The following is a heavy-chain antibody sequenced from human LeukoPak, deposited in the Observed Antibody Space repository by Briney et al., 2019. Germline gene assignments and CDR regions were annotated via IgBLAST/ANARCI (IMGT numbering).Heavy chain of an antibody. J-gene: IGHJ4*02. CDR1: GGSISGFY. Sequence: SETLSLTCTVSGGSISGFYWGWIRQRPGKGLEWIGFIHYSGSTNYYPSLKSRVTISVDTSKNQFSLKLRSVTTADTAVYYCARENYFDYWGQGTLVTVSS. CDR2: IHYSGST. CDR3: ARENYFDY. V-gene: IGHV4-59*01.